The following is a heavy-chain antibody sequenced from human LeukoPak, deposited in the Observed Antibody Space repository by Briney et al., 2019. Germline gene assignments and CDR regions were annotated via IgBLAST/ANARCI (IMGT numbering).Heavy chain of an antibody. V-gene: IGHV4-34*01. CDR2: INHSGST. J-gene: IGHJ3*02. CDR3: ARQTGIAVAGAFDI. CDR1: GSSISSYY. D-gene: IGHD6-19*01. Sequence: SETLSLTCTVSGSSISSYYWSWIRQPPGKGLEWIGEINHSGSTNYNPSLKSRVTISVDTSKNQFSLKLSSVTAADTAVYYCARQTGIAVAGAFDIWGQGTMVTVSS.